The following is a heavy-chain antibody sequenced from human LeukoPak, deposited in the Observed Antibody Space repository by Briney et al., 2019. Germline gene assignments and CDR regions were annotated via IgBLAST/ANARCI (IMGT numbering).Heavy chain of an antibody. CDR1: GYTFTGYY. D-gene: IGHD1-26*01. Sequence: ASVKVSCKASGYTFTGYYMHWVRQAPGQGLEWMGWINPNSGGTNYAQKFQGRVTMTRDTSISTAYMELSRLRSDDTAVYYCATGSEWEPEADFDYWGQGTLVTVSS. CDR2: INPNSGGT. V-gene: IGHV1-2*02. CDR3: ATGSEWEPEADFDY. J-gene: IGHJ4*02.